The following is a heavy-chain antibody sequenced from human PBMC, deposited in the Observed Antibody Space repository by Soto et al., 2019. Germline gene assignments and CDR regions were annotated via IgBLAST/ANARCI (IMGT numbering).Heavy chain of an antibody. Sequence: QVQLQQSGPGLVKPSQTLSLTCSISGDSVSSNDAAWNWIRQSPSRGLEWLGRTFSRSQWFNEYEQSMQGQVTINPDTPQKQFSLQMNSVTPEDTGVYYCAREGQYCNGYTRFWVNGFDIWGQGTTVTVSS. CDR1: GDSVSSNDAA. V-gene: IGHV6-1*01. D-gene: IGHD3-16*01. CDR2: TFSRSQWFN. J-gene: IGHJ3*02. CDR3: AREGQYCNGYTRFWVNGFDI.